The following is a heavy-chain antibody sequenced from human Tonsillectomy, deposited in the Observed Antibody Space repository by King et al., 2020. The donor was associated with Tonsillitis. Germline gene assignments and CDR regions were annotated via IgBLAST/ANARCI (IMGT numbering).Heavy chain of an antibody. J-gene: IGHJ6*03. CDR1: GGTFRFYT. D-gene: IGHD4-17*01. CDR3: ARSGVDGDYGHYMDV. V-gene: IGHV1-69*01. CDR2: IIPMFGTG. Sequence: VKLVESGAEVKKPGSSVTVSCASSGGTFRFYTISWVRQAPGHGLEWMGGIIPMFGTGNYAQKFQGRVTITADESSSTAYMELSRLRSEDTAVYYCARSGVDGDYGHYMDVWGKGTTVTVSS.